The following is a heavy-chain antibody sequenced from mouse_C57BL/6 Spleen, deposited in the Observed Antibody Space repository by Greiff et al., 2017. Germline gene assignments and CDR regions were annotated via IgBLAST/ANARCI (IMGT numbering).Heavy chain of an antibody. D-gene: IGHD4-1*01. Sequence: EVQLQQSGPELVKPGASVKISCKASGYTFTDYYMNWVKQSHGKSLEWIGDINPNNGGTSYNQKFKGKATLTVDKSSSTAYMELRSLTSEDSAVYYCASGANWASYWGQGTLVTVSA. CDR3: ASGANWASY. CDR1: GYTFTDYY. J-gene: IGHJ3*01. CDR2: INPNNGGT. V-gene: IGHV1-26*01.